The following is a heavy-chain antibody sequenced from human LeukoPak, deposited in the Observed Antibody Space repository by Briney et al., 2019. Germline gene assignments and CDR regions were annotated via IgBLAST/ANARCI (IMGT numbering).Heavy chain of an antibody. CDR2: ISSSSSTI. J-gene: IGHJ6*03. CDR3: ARDPPSMVRGVIIYYYMDV. V-gene: IGHV3-48*01. Sequence: GGSLRLSCAASGFTFSSYSMNWVRQAPGKGLEWVSYISSSSSTIYYADSVKGRFTISRDNAKNSPYLQMNSLRAEDTAVYYCARDPPSMVRGVIIYYYMDVWGKGTTVTVSS. D-gene: IGHD3-10*01. CDR1: GFTFSSYS.